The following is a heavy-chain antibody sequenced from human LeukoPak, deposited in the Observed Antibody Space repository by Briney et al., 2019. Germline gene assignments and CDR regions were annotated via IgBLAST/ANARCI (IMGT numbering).Heavy chain of an antibody. J-gene: IGHJ3*02. CDR3: IKVIMFAFDI. V-gene: IGHV3-23*01. Sequence: ERSLRLSCAASGFTFSSYGRGWVRQAPGKGLEWVSAVSGSGGTTHYADSVKGRFTISRDNSKNTMYLQMNSLRAEDTAVYFCIKVIMFAFDIWGQGTMVTVSS. CDR1: GFTFSSYG. D-gene: IGHD3-10*02. CDR2: VSGSGGTT.